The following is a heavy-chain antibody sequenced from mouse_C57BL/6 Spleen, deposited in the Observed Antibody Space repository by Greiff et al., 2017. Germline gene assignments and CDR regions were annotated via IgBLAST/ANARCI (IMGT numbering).Heavy chain of an antibody. Sequence: QVQLKQSGAELVKPGASVKISCKASGYAFSSYWMNWVKQRPGKGLEWIGQIYPGDGVTNYNGKFKGKATLTADKSSSTAYMQLSSLTSEDSAVYFCASGDDYDGYAMDYWGQGTSVTVSS. V-gene: IGHV1-80*01. CDR2: IYPGDGVT. CDR1: GYAFSSYW. D-gene: IGHD2-4*01. J-gene: IGHJ4*01. CDR3: ASGDDYDGYAMDY.